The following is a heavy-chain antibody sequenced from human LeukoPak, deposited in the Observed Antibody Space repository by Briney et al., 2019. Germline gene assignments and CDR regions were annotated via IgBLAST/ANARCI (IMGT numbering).Heavy chain of an antibody. V-gene: IGHV3-74*01. CDR2: MKTDGTRI. J-gene: IGHJ4*02. CDR3: AKDATSGGYSLDC. D-gene: IGHD3-22*01. CDR1: GFRFSNSW. Sequence: GGSLRLSCAASGFRFSNSWMYWVRQGPGKGPVWVSRMKTDGTRIEYADSVKGRFTISRDNAKNSLYLQMNSLRTEDTAFYYCAKDATSGGYSLDCWGQGTLVTVSS.